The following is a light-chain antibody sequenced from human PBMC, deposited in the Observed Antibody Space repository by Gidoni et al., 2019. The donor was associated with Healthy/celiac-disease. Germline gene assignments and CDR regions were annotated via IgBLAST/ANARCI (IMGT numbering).Light chain of an antibody. CDR3: QQYNSYPWT. CDR1: QSISSW. Sequence: DIQMTQSPSPLSASVGDRVTSTCRASQSISSWLAWYQQNPGKAPKLLIYKASSLESGVPSRFSGSGSGTEFTLTISSLQPDDFATYYCQQYNSYPWTFXXXTKVEIK. V-gene: IGKV1-5*03. CDR2: KAS. J-gene: IGKJ1*01.